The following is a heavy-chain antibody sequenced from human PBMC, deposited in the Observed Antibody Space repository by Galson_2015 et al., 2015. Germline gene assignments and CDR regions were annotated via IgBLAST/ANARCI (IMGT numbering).Heavy chain of an antibody. CDR2: ISYDGSNK. V-gene: IGHV3-30*03. D-gene: IGHD3-16*01. CDR3: ARDGGGTGPPSQQGGYYYYYMDV. Sequence: SLRLSCAASGFTFSSYGMHWVRQAPGKGLEWVAVISYDGSNKYYADSVKGRFTISRDNSKNTLYLQMNSLRSEDTAVYYCARDGGGTGPPSQQGGYYYYYMDVWGKGTTVTVPS. J-gene: IGHJ6*03. CDR1: GFTFSSYG.